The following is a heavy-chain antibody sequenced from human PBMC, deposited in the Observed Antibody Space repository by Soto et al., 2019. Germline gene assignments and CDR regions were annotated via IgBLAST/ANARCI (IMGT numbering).Heavy chain of an antibody. J-gene: IGHJ3*02. CDR3: ARRAFRRRDSSSWREDDAFDI. D-gene: IGHD6-13*01. CDR1: GGSISSSSYY. CDR2: IYYSGST. Sequence: SETLSLTCTVSGGSISSSSYYWGWIRQPPGKGLEWIGSIYYSGSTYYNPSLKSRVTISVDTSKNQFSLKLSSVTAADTAVYYCARRAFRRRDSSSWREDDAFDIWGQGTMVTVSS. V-gene: IGHV4-39*01.